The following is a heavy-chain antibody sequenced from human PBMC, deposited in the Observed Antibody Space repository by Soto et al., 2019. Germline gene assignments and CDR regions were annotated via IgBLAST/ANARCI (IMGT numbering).Heavy chain of an antibody. J-gene: IGHJ3*02. CDR3: ARGIFYAFDI. D-gene: IGHD3-9*01. V-gene: IGHV4-4*02. CDR1: GVSLSNPNW. CDR2: IDHSGST. Sequence: QVQLQESGPGLVKPSGTLSLTCAVSGVSLSNPNWGAWVRQPPGKGLEWIGEIDHSGSTNYNPSLNSRVTISLDRSKNQFSLKLSSVAAADTAVYYCARGIFYAFDIWGQGTMVTVSS.